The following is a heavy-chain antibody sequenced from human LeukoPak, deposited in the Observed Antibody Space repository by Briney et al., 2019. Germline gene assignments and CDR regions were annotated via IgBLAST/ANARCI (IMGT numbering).Heavy chain of an antibody. Sequence: PGGSLRLSCAASGFTFSDYYMSWIRQAPGKGLEWVSYISSSGSTIYYADSVKGRFTISRDNAKNSLYLQMNSLRAEDTAVYYCAREYSSGWYGAFDIWGQGTMVTVSS. CDR1: GFTFSDYY. J-gene: IGHJ3*02. D-gene: IGHD6-19*01. CDR3: AREYSSGWYGAFDI. V-gene: IGHV3-11*01. CDR2: ISSSGSTI.